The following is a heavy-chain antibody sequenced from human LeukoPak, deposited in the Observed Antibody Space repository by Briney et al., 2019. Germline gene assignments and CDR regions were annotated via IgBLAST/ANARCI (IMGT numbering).Heavy chain of an antibody. D-gene: IGHD2-2*01. Sequence: PSETLSLTCTVSGGSISSYYWSWIRQPPGKGLEWIGYIYYSGSTNYNPSLKSRVTMSVDTSKNQFSLKLSSVTAADTAVYYCARTYCSSTSCYAASGMDVWGQGTTVTVSS. CDR3: ARTYCSSTSCYAASGMDV. V-gene: IGHV4-59*01. CDR2: IYYSGST. J-gene: IGHJ6*02. CDR1: GGSISSYY.